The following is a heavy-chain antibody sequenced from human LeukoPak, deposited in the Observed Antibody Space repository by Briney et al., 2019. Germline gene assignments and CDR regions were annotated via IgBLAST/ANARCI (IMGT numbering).Heavy chain of an antibody. CDR1: GFTVSSNY. CDR3: AKERGPFDAFDI. V-gene: IGHV3-53*01. Sequence: GGSLRLSCAASGFTVSSNYMSWVRQAPGKGLEWVSVIHSGGSTYYADAVKGRFTFSRDNSKNTLSLQMNSLRAEDTAVYYCAKERGPFDAFDIWGQGTMVTVSS. CDR2: IHSGGST. J-gene: IGHJ3*02.